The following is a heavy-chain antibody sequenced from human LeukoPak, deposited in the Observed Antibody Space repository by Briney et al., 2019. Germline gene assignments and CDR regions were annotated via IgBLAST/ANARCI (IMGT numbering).Heavy chain of an antibody. CDR2: ISAYNGNT. D-gene: IGHD2-2*01. Sequence: ASVKVSCKASGYTFTSYGISWVRQAPGRGLEWMGWISAYNGNTNYAQKLQGRVTMTTDTSTSTAYMELSSLRSEDTAVYYCASGRTDIVVVPATLRNYYFDYWGQGTLVTVSS. J-gene: IGHJ4*02. CDR3: ASGRTDIVVVPATLRNYYFDY. V-gene: IGHV1-18*01. CDR1: GYTFTSYG.